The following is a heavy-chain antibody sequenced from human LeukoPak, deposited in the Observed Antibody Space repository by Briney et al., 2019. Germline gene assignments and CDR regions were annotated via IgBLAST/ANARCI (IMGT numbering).Heavy chain of an antibody. J-gene: IGHJ4*02. CDR1: GGSISRYY. CDR2: IYYSGST. D-gene: IGHD2-15*01. V-gene: IGHV4-59*01. Sequence: SETLSLTCTVSGGSISRYYWSWIRQPPGKGLEWVGYIYYSGSTNYNPSLKSRVTISVDTSKNQFSLKLSSVTAPDTAVYYCARDPVGYCSGGSCWGQGTLVTVSS. CDR3: ARDPVGYCSGGSC.